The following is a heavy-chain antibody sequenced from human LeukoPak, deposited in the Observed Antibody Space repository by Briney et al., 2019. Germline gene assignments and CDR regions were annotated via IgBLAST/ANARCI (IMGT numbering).Heavy chain of an antibody. CDR1: GYTVTDLS. CDR2: FDPEDGET. J-gene: IGHJ4*02. V-gene: IGHV1-24*01. CDR3: ATARYSGYAYFDY. Sequence: ASVKVSCKVSGYTVTDLSIHWVRQAPGKGLEWMGGFDPEDGETIYAQKFQGRVTMTEDASTDTAYMELSSLRSGDTAVYHCATARYSGYAYFDYWGQGILVTVSS. D-gene: IGHD5-12*01.